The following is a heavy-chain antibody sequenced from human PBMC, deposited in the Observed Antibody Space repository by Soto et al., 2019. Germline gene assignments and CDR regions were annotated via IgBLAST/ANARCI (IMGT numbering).Heavy chain of an antibody. D-gene: IGHD3-3*01. Sequence: SETLSLTCTVSGGSISSSSYYWGWIRQPPGKGLEWIGSIYYSGSTYYNPSLKSRVTISVDASKNQFSLKLSSVTAADTAVYNCARLRRFLEWCDAFDIWGQGTMVTVSS. CDR1: GGSISSSSYY. CDR3: ARLRRFLEWCDAFDI. V-gene: IGHV4-39*01. J-gene: IGHJ3*02. CDR2: IYYSGST.